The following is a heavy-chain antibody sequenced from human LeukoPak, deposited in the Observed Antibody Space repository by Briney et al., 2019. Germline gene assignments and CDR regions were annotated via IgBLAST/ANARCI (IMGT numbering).Heavy chain of an antibody. J-gene: IGHJ4*02. CDR2: IYHSGST. CDR1: GGSISSSNW. D-gene: IGHD3-9*01. CDR3: ARVLYVILTGYTLFDY. Sequence: PSETLSLTCAVSGGSISSSNWWSWVRQPPGKGLEWIGEIYHSGSTNYNPSLKSRVTISVDKSKNQFSLKLSSVTAADTAVYYCARVLYVILTGYTLFDYWGQGTLVTVSS. V-gene: IGHV4-4*02.